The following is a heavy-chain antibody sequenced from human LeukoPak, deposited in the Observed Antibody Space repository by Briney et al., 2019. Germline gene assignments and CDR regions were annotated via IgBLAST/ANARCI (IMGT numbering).Heavy chain of an antibody. CDR2: INGDGRNI. J-gene: IGHJ6*02. CDR3: TRDLMDYDVSTGLHHYYMDV. Sequence: GGSLRLSCVAYGFTFSSYWMHWVRQDPRKGLVWVSRINGDGRNINYADSVRGRFTISRDNAKNTLFLQMNTLRVEDTAVYYCTRDLMDYDVSTGLHHYYMDVWGQGTTVTVSS. CDR1: GFTFSSYW. V-gene: IGHV3-74*01. D-gene: IGHD3-9*01.